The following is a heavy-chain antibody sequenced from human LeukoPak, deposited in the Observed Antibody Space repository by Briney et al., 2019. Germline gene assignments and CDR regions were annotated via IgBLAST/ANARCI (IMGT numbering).Heavy chain of an antibody. CDR2: IYHSGTT. J-gene: IGHJ5*02. V-gene: IGHV4-30-4*07. Sequence: SETLSLTCAVSGVAISRGGYAWNWIRQPPGKGLEWIAYIYHSGTTYYNPSLKSRATISVDTSKNQFSLKLSSVTAANTAVYYCVRGRYSSGWFKDKNWFDPWGQGIPVTVSS. CDR3: VRGRYSSGWFKDKNWFDP. CDR1: GVAISRGGYA. D-gene: IGHD6-19*01.